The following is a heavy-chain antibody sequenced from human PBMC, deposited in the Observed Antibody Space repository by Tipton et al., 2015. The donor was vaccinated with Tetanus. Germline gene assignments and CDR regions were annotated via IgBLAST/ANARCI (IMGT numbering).Heavy chain of an antibody. J-gene: IGHJ6*02. CDR1: GYTFTSYD. Sequence: QLVQSGAEVKKPGASVKVSCKASGYTFTSYDINWVRQATGQGLEWMGWMNPNSGNTGYAQKFQGRVTMTRNTSISTAYMELSSLRSEDPAVYYCARGRSSTAGQNMDVWGQGTTVTVSS. CDR2: MNPNSGNT. D-gene: IGHD2-2*01. V-gene: IGHV1-8*01. CDR3: ARGRSSTAGQNMDV.